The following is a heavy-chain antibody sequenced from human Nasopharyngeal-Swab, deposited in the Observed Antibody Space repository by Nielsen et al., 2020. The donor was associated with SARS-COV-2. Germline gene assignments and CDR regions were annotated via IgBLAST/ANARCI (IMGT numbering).Heavy chain of an antibody. J-gene: IGHJ4*02. D-gene: IGHD2-2*01. CDR2: ISGSGGST. Sequence: GESLKISCAASGFTFSSYATSWVRQALGKGLEWVSAISGSGGSTYYADSVKGRFTISRDNSKNTLYLQMNSLRAEDTAVYYCAKGTGGYQLLYFDYWGQGTLVTVSS. CDR1: GFTFSSYA. CDR3: AKGTGGYQLLYFDY. V-gene: IGHV3-23*01.